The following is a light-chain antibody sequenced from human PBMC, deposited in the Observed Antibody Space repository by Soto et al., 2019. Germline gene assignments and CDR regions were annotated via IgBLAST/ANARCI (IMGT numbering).Light chain of an antibody. V-gene: IGLV2-14*01. CDR2: EVR. CDR1: SSDVGGHNY. Sequence: QSALTQPASVSGSPGQSITISCTGTSSDVGGHNYVSWYQQHPGKAPKLLIYEVRVRPSGVSIRFSGSKSPNTASLTFSGLQAEYGADYYCRSYTPTSTLRVFVGGTKLTAL. J-gene: IGLJ3*02. CDR3: RSYTPTSTLRV.